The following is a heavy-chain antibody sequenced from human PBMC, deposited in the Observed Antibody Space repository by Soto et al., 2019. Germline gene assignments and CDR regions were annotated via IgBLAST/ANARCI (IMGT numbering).Heavy chain of an antibody. CDR1: GGSFSGYY. J-gene: IGHJ6*02. CDR3: ARGRYDFWSGYGHDSGMDV. CDR2: INHSGST. D-gene: IGHD3-3*01. Sequence: PSETLSLTCAVYGGSFSGYYWSWIRQPPGKGLEWIGEINHSGSTNYNPSLKSRVTISVDTSKNQFSLKLSSVTAADTAVYYCARGRYDFWSGYGHDSGMDVCGQGTTVTVSS. V-gene: IGHV4-34*01.